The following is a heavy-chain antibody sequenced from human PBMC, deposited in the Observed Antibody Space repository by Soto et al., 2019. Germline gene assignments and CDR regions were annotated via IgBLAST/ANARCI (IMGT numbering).Heavy chain of an antibody. D-gene: IGHD4-4*01. CDR3: ARATVTTARGAFDI. CDR2: IYSSGST. J-gene: IGHJ3*02. Sequence: SETLSLTCTVSGGSISSYFWSWIRQPPGKGLEWIGYIYSSGSTNYNPSLKSRITMSIDTPKNQFSLKLSSVTAADTAVYYCARATVTTARGAFDIWGQGTMVTVSS. V-gene: IGHV4-59*08. CDR1: GGSISSYF.